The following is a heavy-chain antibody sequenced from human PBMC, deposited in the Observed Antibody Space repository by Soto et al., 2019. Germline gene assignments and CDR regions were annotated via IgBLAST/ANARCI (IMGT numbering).Heavy chain of an antibody. J-gene: IGHJ4*02. CDR1: GFTFSDYY. V-gene: IGHV3-11*06. CDR2: ISSSSSYT. D-gene: IGHD1-26*01. CDR3: ARVVVVVGATDPFGY. Sequence: GGSLRLSCAASGFTFSDYYMSWIREAPGKGLEWVSYISSSSSYTNYADSVKGRFTISRDNAKNSLYLQMNSLRAEDTAVYYCARVVVVVGATDPFGYWGQGTLVTVSS.